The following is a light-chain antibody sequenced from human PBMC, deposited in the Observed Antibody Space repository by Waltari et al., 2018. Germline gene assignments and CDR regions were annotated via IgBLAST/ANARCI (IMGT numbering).Light chain of an antibody. CDR2: KGN. CDR3: SLYLGSGIWV. V-gene: IGLV8-61*01. Sequence: QAVVTQEPSLSVSPGGTVPLTCALSSGSVSTTSYATWYQQTPGQPPRTLVYKGNARSSGVPDRFSGSILGNTAALTITGAQADDESAYYCSLYLGSGIWVFGGGTKLTVL. J-gene: IGLJ3*02. CDR1: SGSVSTTSY.